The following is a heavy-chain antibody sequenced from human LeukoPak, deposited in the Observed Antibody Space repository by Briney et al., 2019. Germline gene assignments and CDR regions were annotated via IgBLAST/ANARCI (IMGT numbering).Heavy chain of an antibody. V-gene: IGHV4-59*01. Sequence: NPSETLSLTCTVSGGSISSYYWSWIRQPPGKGLEWIGYIYYSGSTNYNPSLKSRVTISVDTSKNQFSLKLSSVTAADTAVYYCARVWDSSTPRFGGMDVWGQGTTVTVSS. CDR2: IYYSGST. CDR1: GGSISSYY. D-gene: IGHD6-13*01. J-gene: IGHJ6*02. CDR3: ARVWDSSTPRFGGMDV.